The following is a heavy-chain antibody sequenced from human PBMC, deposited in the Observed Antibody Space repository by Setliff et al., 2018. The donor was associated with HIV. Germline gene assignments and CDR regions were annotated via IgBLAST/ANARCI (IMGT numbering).Heavy chain of an antibody. CDR3: ASYSRGLPFYN. Sequence: PSETLSLTCTVSGGSISSSSYYWGWIRQPPGKGLEWIGSIYYSGSTYYNPSLKSRVTIIADMSKNQFSLKLNSVTAADTAVYYCASYSRGLPFYNWGQGTLVTVS. D-gene: IGHD6-19*01. CDR1: GGSISSSSYY. V-gene: IGHV4-39*07. CDR2: IYYSGST. J-gene: IGHJ4*02.